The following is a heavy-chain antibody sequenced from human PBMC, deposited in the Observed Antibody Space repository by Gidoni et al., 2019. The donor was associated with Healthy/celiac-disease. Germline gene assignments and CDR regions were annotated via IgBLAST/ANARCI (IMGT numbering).Heavy chain of an antibody. V-gene: IGHV3-64D*06. Sequence: EVQLVESGGGLVQPGGSLRLSCSASGFTFSSYAMHWVRQAPGKGLEYGSAISSNGGSKYYADSVKGRFTISRDNSKNTLYLQMSSLRAEDTAVYYCSLGDYGRYFDYWGQGTLVTVSS. D-gene: IGHD4-17*01. CDR3: SLGDYGRYFDY. CDR1: GFTFSSYA. CDR2: ISSNGGSK. J-gene: IGHJ4*02.